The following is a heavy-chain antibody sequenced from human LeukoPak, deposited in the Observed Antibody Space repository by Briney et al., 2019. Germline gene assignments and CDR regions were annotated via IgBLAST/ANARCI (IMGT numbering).Heavy chain of an antibody. CDR2: IYYSGST. V-gene: IGHV4-30-4*01. J-gene: IGHJ4*02. CDR1: GGSISSGDYY. D-gene: IGHD5-12*01. CDR3: ARGNRGYDSKRNYYFDY. Sequence: SETQSLTCTVSGGSISSGDYYWSWIRQPPGKGLEWIGYIYYSGSTYYNPSLKSRVTISVDTSKNQFSLKLSSVTAADTAVYYCARGNRGYDSKRNYYFDYWGQGTLVTVSS.